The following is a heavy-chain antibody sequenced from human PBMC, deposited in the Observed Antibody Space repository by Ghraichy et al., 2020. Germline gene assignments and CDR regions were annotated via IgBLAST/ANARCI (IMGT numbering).Heavy chain of an antibody. J-gene: IGHJ6*02. Sequence: GGSLRLSCAASGFTFSSYSMNWVRQAPGKGLEWVSSISSSSSYIYYADSVKGRFTISRDNAKNSLYLQMNSLRAEDTAVYYCARVRITMVRGVSATVYYGMDVWGQGTTVTVSS. V-gene: IGHV3-21*01. CDR1: GFTFSSYS. D-gene: IGHD3-10*01. CDR2: ISSSSSYI. CDR3: ARVRITMVRGVSATVYYGMDV.